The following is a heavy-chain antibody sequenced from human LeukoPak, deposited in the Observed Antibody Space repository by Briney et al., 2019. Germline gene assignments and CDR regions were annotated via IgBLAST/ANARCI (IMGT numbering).Heavy chain of an antibody. CDR2: ITPNSGGA. J-gene: IGHJ4*02. D-gene: IGHD1-26*01. Sequence: ASVKVSCRASGYTFTDYFIHWVRQAPGQGLEWMGWITPNSGGADYAQRFQGRVTMTRDTSISTAYMELSSLRSDDTAVYYCARSSGRYFSDHWGQRTLVTVSS. CDR1: GYTFTDYF. V-gene: IGHV1-2*02. CDR3: ARSSGRYFSDH.